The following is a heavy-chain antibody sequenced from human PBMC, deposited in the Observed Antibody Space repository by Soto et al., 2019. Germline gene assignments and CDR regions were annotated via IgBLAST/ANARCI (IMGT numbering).Heavy chain of an antibody. Sequence: EVQLVESGGDLVQPGGSLRLSCAASGFTFDDYAMHWVRQVPGKGLEWVSGINWDSDTIAYAASVRGRFTISRDKAKNSLYLQMNSLSPEDTALYYCAKDFHTTMALMDVWGKGTTVTVSS. CDR1: GFTFDDYA. J-gene: IGHJ6*03. CDR2: INWDSDTI. V-gene: IGHV3-9*01. CDR3: AKDFHTTMALMDV. D-gene: IGHD5-18*01.